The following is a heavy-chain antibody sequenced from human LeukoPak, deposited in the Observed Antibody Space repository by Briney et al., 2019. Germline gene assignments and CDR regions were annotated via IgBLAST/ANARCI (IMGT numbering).Heavy chain of an antibody. CDR3: ARVYYYDSSGYYRGLYYYGMDV. D-gene: IGHD3-22*01. V-gene: IGHV4-59*01. CDR1: GGSISSYY. CDR2: IYYSGNT. J-gene: IGHJ6*02. Sequence: SETLSLTCTVSGGSISSYYWSWIRQPPGKGLEWIGYIYYSGNTNYNPSLKSRVTISVDTSKNQFSLKLSSVTAADTAVYYCARVYYYDSSGYYRGLYYYGMDVWGQGTTVTVSS.